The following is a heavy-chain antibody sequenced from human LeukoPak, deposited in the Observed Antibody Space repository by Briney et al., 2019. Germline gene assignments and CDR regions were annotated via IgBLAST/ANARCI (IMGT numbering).Heavy chain of an antibody. D-gene: IGHD3-10*01. Sequence: TGGSLRLSCVASGFTFSNYAVSWVRQAPAKGLEWVSVLSVGSTSTYYADSVKGRFTISRDNSKNTLSLQISTLRPEDTAVYYCATEQWFVNSYYFDYWGQGTLVTVSS. CDR2: LSVGSTST. V-gene: IGHV3-23*01. CDR1: GFTFSNYA. J-gene: IGHJ4*02. CDR3: ATEQWFVNSYYFDY.